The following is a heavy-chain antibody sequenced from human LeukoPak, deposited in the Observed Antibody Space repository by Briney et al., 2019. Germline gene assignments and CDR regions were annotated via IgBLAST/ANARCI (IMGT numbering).Heavy chain of an antibody. D-gene: IGHD3/OR15-3a*01. CDR1: GGSMSSYY. CDR3: AGWVWTVSRVEYFKN. CDR2: IHHSGST. J-gene: IGHJ1*01. V-gene: IGHV4-59*01. Sequence: SETLSLTCTVSGGSMSSYYWSWVRQPPGKGLEWIGNIHHSGSTNYHSSLMSRVTMSIDTSKNLFSLNLNSVTAADTAVYFCAGWVWTVSRVEYFKNWGQGTLVTVSS.